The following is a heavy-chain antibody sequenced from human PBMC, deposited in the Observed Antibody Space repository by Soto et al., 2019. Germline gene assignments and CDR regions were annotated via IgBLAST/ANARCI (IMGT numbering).Heavy chain of an antibody. V-gene: IGHV3-23*01. Sequence: PGGSLRLSCAASGFTFSSYAVSWVRQAPGKGPEWISSISGSGSTIYYADSVKGRFTISRDNSKNTLYLQMSSLRAEDTAVYYCAKVMVKNWFDPWGQGTLVTVSS. CDR2: ISGSGSTI. CDR3: AKVMVKNWFDP. D-gene: IGHD5-18*01. J-gene: IGHJ5*02. CDR1: GFTFSSYA.